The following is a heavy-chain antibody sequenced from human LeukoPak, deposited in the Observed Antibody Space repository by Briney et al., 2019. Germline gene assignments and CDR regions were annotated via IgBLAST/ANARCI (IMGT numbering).Heavy chain of an antibody. CDR3: ARDPIVVVPAAIVAGREFDY. Sequence: ASVKVSCKASGYTFTSFGISWVRQAPGHGLEWRGWISAYNGNTNYAQKLQGRVTMTTDTSTSTAYMEMRSLRSDDTAVYYCARDPIVVVPAAIVAGREFDYWGQGTLVTVSS. CDR2: ISAYNGNT. D-gene: IGHD2-2*02. V-gene: IGHV1-18*01. CDR1: GYTFTSFG. J-gene: IGHJ4*02.